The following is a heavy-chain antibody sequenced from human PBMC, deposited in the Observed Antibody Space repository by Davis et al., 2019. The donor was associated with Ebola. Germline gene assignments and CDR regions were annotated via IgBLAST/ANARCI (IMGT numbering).Heavy chain of an antibody. CDR1: GYTFTSYG. V-gene: IGHV1-18*01. J-gene: IGHJ6*02. CDR2: SSAYNGNT. CDR3: ASDSPSIAARRGYYYYGMDV. D-gene: IGHD6-6*01. Sequence: ASVKVSCKASGYTFTSYGISWVRQAPGQGLEWMGWSSAYNGNTDYAQKLQGRVTMTTDTSTSTAYMELRSLRSDDTAVYYCASDSPSIAARRGYYYYGMDVWGQGTTVTVSS.